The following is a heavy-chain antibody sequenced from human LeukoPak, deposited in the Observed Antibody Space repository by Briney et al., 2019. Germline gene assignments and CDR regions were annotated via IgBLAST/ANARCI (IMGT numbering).Heavy chain of an antibody. D-gene: IGHD2-15*01. Sequence: GGSLRLSCAPSGLTVSSNYMSWVRQAPGKGLEWVSVIYSGGSTYYADSVKGRFTISRDNSKNTVYLEMNSLRAEDTAVYYCAKDRKTTRPYYLDYWGQGSLVTVSS. V-gene: IGHV3-53*01. CDR2: IYSGGST. J-gene: IGHJ4*02. CDR3: AKDRKTTRPYYLDY. CDR1: GLTVSSNY.